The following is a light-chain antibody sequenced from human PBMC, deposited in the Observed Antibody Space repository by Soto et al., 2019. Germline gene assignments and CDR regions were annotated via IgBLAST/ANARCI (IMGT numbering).Light chain of an antibody. CDR2: GAS. CDR3: QQYGSSRGT. J-gene: IGKJ1*01. Sequence: EIVLTQSPVALSLSPGERATLSCRASQSVSSTLLTWYQQKPGQAPRLLIYGASTRATGIPAKFSGGGSGTEFTLTISRLEPEDFAVYYCQQYGSSRGTFGQGTKVDIK. V-gene: IGKV3-20*01. CDR1: QSVSSTL.